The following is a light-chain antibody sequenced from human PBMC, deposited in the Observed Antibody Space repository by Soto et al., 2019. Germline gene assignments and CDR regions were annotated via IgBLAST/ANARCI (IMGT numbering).Light chain of an antibody. J-gene: IGKJ1*01. Sequence: IQMTQSPSTLSASVGDRVTITCRASQSISNWLAWYQQKPGKSPKLLIYDASSLESGVPSRFSGSGSGTEFTLTISSLQPDDFATYYCQQYNSYSVTFGQGTKVDIK. CDR2: DAS. V-gene: IGKV1-5*01. CDR1: QSISNW. CDR3: QQYNSYSVT.